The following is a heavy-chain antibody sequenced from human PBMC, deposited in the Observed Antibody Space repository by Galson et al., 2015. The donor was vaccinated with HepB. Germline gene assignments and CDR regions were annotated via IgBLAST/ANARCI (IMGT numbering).Heavy chain of an antibody. V-gene: IGHV3-30*03. CDR1: GFTFSDYG. J-gene: IGHJ4*02. CDR2: ISYDGSSK. Sequence: SLRLSCAASGFTFSDYGMHWVRQAPGKGLEWVIVISYDGSSKYYADSVKGRFTISRDNSKNTVWLQMDSLRGEDTAVYYCARDGGRQQLVGDCDYWGQGTLVTVSS. CDR3: ARDGGRQQLVGDCDY. D-gene: IGHD6-6*01.